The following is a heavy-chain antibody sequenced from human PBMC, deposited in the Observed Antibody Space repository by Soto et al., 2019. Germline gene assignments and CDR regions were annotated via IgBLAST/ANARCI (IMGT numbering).Heavy chain of an antibody. J-gene: IGHJ4*02. CDR3: ARDKGVDGFDY. Sequence: GAAVKVSCKASGGTFSSYAISWVRQAPGQGLEWMGGIIPIFGTANYAQKFQGRVTITADESTSTAYMELSSLRSEDTAVYYCARDKGVDGFDYWGQGTLVTVSS. CDR2: IIPIFGTA. V-gene: IGHV1-69*13. CDR1: GGTFSSYA.